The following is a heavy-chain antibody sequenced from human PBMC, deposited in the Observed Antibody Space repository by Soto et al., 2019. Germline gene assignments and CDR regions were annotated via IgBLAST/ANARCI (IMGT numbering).Heavy chain of an antibody. Sequence: GGSLRLSCAASGFTFSSYAMSWVRQAPGKGLEWVSAISGSGGSTYYADSVKGRFTISRDNSKNTLYLQMNSLRAEDTAVYYCALDRPNYFGSGGGYYKSGGDHWGQGILVTVSS. D-gene: IGHD3-10*01. CDR3: ALDRPNYFGSGGGYYKSGGDH. CDR2: ISGSGGST. V-gene: IGHV3-23*01. CDR1: GFTFSSYA. J-gene: IGHJ5*02.